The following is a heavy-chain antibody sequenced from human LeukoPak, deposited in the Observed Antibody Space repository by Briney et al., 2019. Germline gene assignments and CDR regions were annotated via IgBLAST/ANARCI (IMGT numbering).Heavy chain of an antibody. CDR2: ISSSSSYI. Sequence: PGGSLRLSCAASGFTFSSYSMNWVRQAPGKGLEWVSSISSSSSYIYYADSVKGRFTISRDNAKNSLYLQMNSLRAEDTAVYYCAKGNGGLYDYWGQGTLVTVSS. V-gene: IGHV3-21*01. J-gene: IGHJ4*02. CDR3: AKGNGGLYDY. CDR1: GFTFSSYS.